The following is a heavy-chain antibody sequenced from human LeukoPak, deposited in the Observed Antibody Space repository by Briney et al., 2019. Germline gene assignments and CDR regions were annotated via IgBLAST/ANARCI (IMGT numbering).Heavy chain of an antibody. CDR2: ISAYNGNT. CDR1: GYTFTSYG. V-gene: IGHV1-18*01. CDR3: ARDPYRYNWNSRWFDP. J-gene: IGHJ5*02. Sequence: GASVKVSCKASGYTFTSYGISWVRQAPGQGLERMGWISAYNGNTNYAQKLQGRVTMTTDTSTSTAYMELRSLRSDDTAVYYCARDPYRYNWNSRWFDPWGQGTLVTVSS. D-gene: IGHD1-7*01.